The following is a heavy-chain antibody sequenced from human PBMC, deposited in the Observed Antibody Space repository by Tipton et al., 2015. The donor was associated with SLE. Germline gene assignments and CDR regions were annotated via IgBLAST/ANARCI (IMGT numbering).Heavy chain of an antibody. J-gene: IGHJ4*02. Sequence: QSGAEVKKPGASVKVSCRASANTFSRYDVNWVRQATGQGLEWMGWMNPDSGDTDYAQKFQGRLTVTWNTSIGTAYMELNSLRSEDTVVYYCARANIGLASALDYWGQGTLVTVSS. CDR1: ANTFSRYD. D-gene: IGHD3-16*01. V-gene: IGHV1-8*01. CDR3: ARANIGLASALDY. CDR2: MNPDSGDT.